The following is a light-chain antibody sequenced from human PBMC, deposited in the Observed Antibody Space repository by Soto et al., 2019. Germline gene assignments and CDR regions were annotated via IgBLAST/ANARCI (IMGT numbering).Light chain of an antibody. Sequence: DIVMTQSPLSLPVTPGEPASISCRSGQSLVHSNGYNYLDWYLQKPGQSPQLMIYLGYNRASGVPDRFSGSGSGTDFTLTISRLEPEDFAVYYCQQFGSSLPITCGQGTRLEIK. J-gene: IGKJ5*01. V-gene: IGKV2-28*01. CDR1: QSLVHSNGYNY. CDR2: LGY. CDR3: QQFGSSLPIT.